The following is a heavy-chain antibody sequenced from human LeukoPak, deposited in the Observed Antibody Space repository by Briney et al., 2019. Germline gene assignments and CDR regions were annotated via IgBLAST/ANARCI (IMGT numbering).Heavy chain of an antibody. CDR1: GGSFSGYY. J-gene: IGHJ4*02. CDR2: INHSGST. V-gene: IGHV4-34*01. Sequence: SETLSLTCAVYGGSFSGYYWSWIRQPPGKGLEWIGEINHSGSTNYNPSLESRVTISVDTSKNQFSLKLSSVTAADTAVYYCARGSGDYVWGSYRRYYFDYWGQGTLVTVSS. D-gene: IGHD3-16*02. CDR3: ARGSGDYVWGSYRRYYFDY.